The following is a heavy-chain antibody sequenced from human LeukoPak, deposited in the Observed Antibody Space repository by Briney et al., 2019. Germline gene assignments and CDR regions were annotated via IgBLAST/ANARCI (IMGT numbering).Heavy chain of an antibody. Sequence: GESLQISCQGSESSFTSYWIGWVRQMPGKGLEWMGIIFPGDSDIRYSPSFQGHVTISADKSITTAYLQWSSLKASDTAMYYCARHPYYYDNSGYLDLWGQGTLVTVSS. CDR2: IFPGDSDI. CDR3: ARHPYYYDNSGYLDL. D-gene: IGHD3-22*01. CDR1: ESSFTSYW. J-gene: IGHJ5*02. V-gene: IGHV5-51*01.